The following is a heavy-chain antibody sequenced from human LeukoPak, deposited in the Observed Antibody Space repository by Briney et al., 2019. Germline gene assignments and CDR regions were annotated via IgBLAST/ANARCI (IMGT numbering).Heavy chain of an antibody. CDR1: GFTFTRYW. D-gene: IGHD1-26*01. V-gene: IGHV3-7*04. CDR3: ARDGYSGSYYDI. J-gene: IGHJ3*02. CDR2: LKPDGGEK. Sequence: GGSLRLSCAASGFTFTRYWMSWVRQAPGKGLEWVANLKPDGGEKYYVDSVKGRFTISRDNAKNSLYLQMNSMRVEDTAVYYCARDGYSGSYYDIWGQGTMVIVSS.